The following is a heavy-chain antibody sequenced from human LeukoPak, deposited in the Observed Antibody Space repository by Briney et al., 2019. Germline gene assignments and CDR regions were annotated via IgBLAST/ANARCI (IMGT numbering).Heavy chain of an antibody. CDR1: GYDFATYW. V-gene: IGHV5-51*01. J-gene: IGHJ3*02. CDR3: ARHKGNWNYFEAFDI. D-gene: IGHD1-7*01. CDR2: FYLPRSEN. Sequence: GESLKISCQGSGYDFATYWIGWVRQVPGKGLEWMGLFYLPRSENRYSPSFQGQVTISADKSISTAYLQWSSLKASDTAMYYCARHKGNWNYFEAFDIWGQGTMVTVSS.